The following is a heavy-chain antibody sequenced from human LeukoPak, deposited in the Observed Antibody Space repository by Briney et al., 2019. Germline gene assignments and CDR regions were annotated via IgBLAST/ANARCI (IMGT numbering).Heavy chain of an antibody. Sequence: SETLSLTCSVSGGSISSYYWSWIRQPPGKGLELIGYMYDSGSTNNNPSLKSRVTVSVDTSKNQFSLRLSSVTAADTAVYYCARHGGSYTFDFWGQGVLVTVSS. CDR3: ARHGGSYTFDF. CDR1: GGSISSYY. J-gene: IGHJ4*02. D-gene: IGHD1-26*01. CDR2: MYDSGST. V-gene: IGHV4-59*01.